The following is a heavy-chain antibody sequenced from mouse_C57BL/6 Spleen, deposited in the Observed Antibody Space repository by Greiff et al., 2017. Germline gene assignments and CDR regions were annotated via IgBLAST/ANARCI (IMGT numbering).Heavy chain of an antibody. CDR3: AREGALYYYGSRSWFAY. J-gene: IGHJ3*01. CDR1: GFTFSSYG. D-gene: IGHD1-1*01. Sequence: EVKLVESGGDLVKPGGSLKLSCAASGFTFSSYGMSWVRQTPDKRLELVATISSGGSYTYYPDSVKGRFTISRDNAKNTLYLQMSSLKSEDTAMYDCAREGALYYYGSRSWFAYWGQGTLVTVSA. V-gene: IGHV5-6*01. CDR2: ISSGGSYT.